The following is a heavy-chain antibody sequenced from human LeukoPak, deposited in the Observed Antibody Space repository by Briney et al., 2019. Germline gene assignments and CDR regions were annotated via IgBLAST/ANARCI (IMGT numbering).Heavy chain of an antibody. J-gene: IGHJ3*02. CDR1: GFTFSSYA. CDR3: AREGRYDFWSGYYTVPPNDAFDI. V-gene: IGHV3-30-3*01. Sequence: PGRSLRLSCAASGFTFSSYAMHWVRQAPGKGLEWVAVISYDGSNKYYADSVKGRFTISRDNSKNTLYLQMNSLRAEDTAVYYCAREGRYDFWSGYYTVPPNDAFDIWGQGTMVTVSS. D-gene: IGHD3-3*01. CDR2: ISYDGSNK.